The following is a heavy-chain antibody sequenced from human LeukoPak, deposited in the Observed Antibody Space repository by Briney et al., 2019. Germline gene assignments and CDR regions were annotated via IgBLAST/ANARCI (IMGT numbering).Heavy chain of an antibody. J-gene: IGHJ6*02. CDR1: GGAFSSYT. V-gene: IGHV1-69*04. CDR2: IIPILGIE. Sequence: ASVKVSCKDSGGAFSSYTISWVRLAHGQGLEWMGRIIPILGIENYAQKFQGRVTITADKSTSTAYMELSSLRSEDTAVYYCAREYVEGGNSESYYYYYGMDVWGQGTTVTVSS. CDR3: AREYVEGGNSESYYYYYGMDV. D-gene: IGHD4-23*01.